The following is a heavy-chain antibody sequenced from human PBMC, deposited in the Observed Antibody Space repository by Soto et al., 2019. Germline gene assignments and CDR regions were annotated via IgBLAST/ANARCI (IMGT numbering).Heavy chain of an antibody. CDR1: GFTFSTSS. D-gene: IGHD3-16*01. CDR2: ISSSSTTI. V-gene: IGHV3-48*02. CDR3: ARGARLDY. J-gene: IGHJ4*02. Sequence: EVQLVESGGGLIQPGGSLRLSCAASGFTFSTSSMHWVRQAPGKGLEWVSYISSSSTTIYYADSVRGRFTISRDNAKNSLYLQMNGLRDDDPAVYYCARGARLDYWGQGTLVTVSS.